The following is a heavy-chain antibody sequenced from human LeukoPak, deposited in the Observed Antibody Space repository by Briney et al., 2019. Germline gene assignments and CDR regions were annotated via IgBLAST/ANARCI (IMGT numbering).Heavy chain of an antibody. CDR2: ISWDGVNT. V-gene: IGHV3-43*01. D-gene: IGHD6-13*01. Sequence: GGSLRLSCAASGFTFDDYTMHWVRQAPGKGLEWVSLISWDGVNTDYADSVRGRFTISRDNSKNSLYLQMNRLGTEDTAFYYCVKDIESSSWYGALDPWGQGTLVTVSS. CDR1: GFTFDDYT. J-gene: IGHJ5*02. CDR3: VKDIESSSWYGALDP.